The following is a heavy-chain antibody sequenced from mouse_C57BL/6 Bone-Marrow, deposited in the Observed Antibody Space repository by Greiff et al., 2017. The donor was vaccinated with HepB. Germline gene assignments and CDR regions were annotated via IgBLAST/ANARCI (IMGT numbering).Heavy chain of an antibody. CDR2: IDPEDGET. CDR3: ALFYYWFAY. J-gene: IGHJ3*01. D-gene: IGHD1-1*01. V-gene: IGHV14-2*01. CDR1: GFNIKDYY. Sequence: VQLQQSGAELVKPGASVKLSCTASGFNIKDYYMHWVKQRTEQGLEWIGRIDPEDGETKYARNFQGKANITADTSSNTAYLQLSSLTSEDTAVYYCALFYYWFAYWGQGTLVTVSA.